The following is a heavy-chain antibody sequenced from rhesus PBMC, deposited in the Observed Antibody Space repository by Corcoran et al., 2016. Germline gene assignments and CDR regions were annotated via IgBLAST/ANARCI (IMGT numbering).Heavy chain of an antibody. J-gene: IGHJ5-1*01. Sequence: EVQLVESGGGLAKPGGSLRLSCAAPGFTVSDSYLEWGRQAPGKGLEWVSRISNGGGSTWYADSVKGRFTISRENAKNTLYLQMNSLRAEDTAVYYCASSPGNRFDVWGPGVLVTVSS. CDR3: ASSPGNRFDV. V-gene: IGHV3-178*01. D-gene: IGHD1-38*01. CDR1: GFTVSDSY. CDR2: ISNGGGST.